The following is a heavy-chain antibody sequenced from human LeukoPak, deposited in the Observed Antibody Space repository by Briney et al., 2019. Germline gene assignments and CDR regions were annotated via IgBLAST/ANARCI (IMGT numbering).Heavy chain of an antibody. CDR1: GFSLNTRGVG. Sequence: GPTLANPTQTLTLTCTFSGFSLNTRGVGVGWIRQPPGRALEWLALIYWDDDRRYSPSLKSRLTITKDTSKNQVVLTMTNMDPVDTATYFCAHRKNYYDSSVFDNWGQGTLVTVSS. V-gene: IGHV2-5*02. J-gene: IGHJ4*02. CDR3: AHRKNYYDSSVFDN. CDR2: IYWDDDR. D-gene: IGHD3-22*01.